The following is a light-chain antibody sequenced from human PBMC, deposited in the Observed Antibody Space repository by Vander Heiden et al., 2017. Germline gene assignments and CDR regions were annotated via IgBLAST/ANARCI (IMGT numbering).Light chain of an antibody. Sequence: QSALTQPPSARGSPGQSVTISCTGTSNDVGGYNYVAWYQHHPGKAPKLMIYEVSKRPSGVPDRFSGSKSGNTASLTVSGLQAEDEADYYCSSYTGSNNLIFGGGTKLTVL. CDR3: SSYTGSNNLI. CDR2: EVS. V-gene: IGLV2-8*01. CDR1: SNDVGGYNY. J-gene: IGLJ2*01.